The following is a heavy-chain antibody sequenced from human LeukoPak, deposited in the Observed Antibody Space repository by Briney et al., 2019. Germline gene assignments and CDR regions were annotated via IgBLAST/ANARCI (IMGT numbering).Heavy chain of an antibody. CDR3: ARDSGYAFDI. Sequence: PGGSLRLSCAASGFTFSSYAMHWVRQAPGKGLEWVSFISSSSSYIYYADSVKGRFTISRDNAKNSLYLQMNSLRAEDTAVYYCARDSGYAFDIWGQGTMVTVSS. J-gene: IGHJ3*02. CDR2: ISSSSSYI. D-gene: IGHD1-26*01. V-gene: IGHV3-21*01. CDR1: GFTFSSYA.